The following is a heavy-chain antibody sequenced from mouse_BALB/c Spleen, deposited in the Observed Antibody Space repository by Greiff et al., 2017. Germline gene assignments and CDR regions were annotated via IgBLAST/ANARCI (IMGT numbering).Heavy chain of an antibody. CDR3: ARSGSSYWYFDV. D-gene: IGHD1-1*01. J-gene: IGHJ1*01. CDR2: IYPGSGST. Sequence: QVQLKQSGPELVKPGASVKMSCKASGYTFTDYVISWVKQRTGQGLEWIGEIYPGSGSTYYNEKFKGKATLTADKSSNTAYMQLSSLTSEDSAVYFCARSGSSYWYFDVWGAGTTVTVSS. V-gene: IGHV1-77*01. CDR1: GYTFTDYV.